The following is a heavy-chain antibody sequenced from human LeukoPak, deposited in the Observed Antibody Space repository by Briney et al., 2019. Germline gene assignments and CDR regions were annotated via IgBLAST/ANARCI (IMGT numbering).Heavy chain of an antibody. Sequence: PSETLSLTCAVYGGSFSDYNWTWLRQSPQTGLEWIGEINDSGTTHFNPSLKSRVTISVDTSKNQFSLKLSSVTAADTAVYYCARQSAYYYDSSGYGYWGQGTLVTVSS. CDR1: GGSFSDYN. CDR3: ARQSAYYYDSSGYGY. V-gene: IGHV4-34*01. D-gene: IGHD3-22*01. CDR2: INDSGTT. J-gene: IGHJ4*02.